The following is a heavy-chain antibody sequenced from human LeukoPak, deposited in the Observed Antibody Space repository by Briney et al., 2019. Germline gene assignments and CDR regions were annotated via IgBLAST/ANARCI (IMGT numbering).Heavy chain of an antibody. V-gene: IGHV3-9*03. J-gene: IGHJ4*02. CDR2: ISWNSGSI. D-gene: IGHD5-12*01. CDR1: GFTFDDYA. CDR3: AKGSVDTITGRFDY. Sequence: PGRSLRLSCAASGFTFDDYAMHWVRQAPGKGLEWVSGISWNSGSIGYADSVKGRFTISRDNAKNSLYLQMNSLRAEGMALYYCAKGSVDTITGRFDYWGQGTLVTVSS.